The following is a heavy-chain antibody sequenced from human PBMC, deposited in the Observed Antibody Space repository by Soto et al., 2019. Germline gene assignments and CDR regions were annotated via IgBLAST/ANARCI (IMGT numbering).Heavy chain of an antibody. Sequence: PGGSLRLSCAASGFAFSTYAMTWVRQAPGKGLEWVSVISGSGGSSYYAASVKGRFTISRDNSKNTLYLQMNGLRAEDTALYYCAKVTKRAAAGRYEYYKYGMGVWGQGTTVTVSS. CDR1: GFAFSTYA. D-gene: IGHD6-13*01. V-gene: IGHV3-23*01. CDR2: ISGSGGSS. J-gene: IGHJ6*02. CDR3: AKVTKRAAAGRYEYYKYGMGV.